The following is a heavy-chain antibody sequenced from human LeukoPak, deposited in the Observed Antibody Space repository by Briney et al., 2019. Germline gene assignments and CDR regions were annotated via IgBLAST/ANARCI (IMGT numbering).Heavy chain of an antibody. Sequence: ASVKVSCKVSGYTVTELSIHWVRQAPGKGLEWMGGFDPGDGETIYAQRFHGRVTMTEDTSTDTAYLELSSLRSDGTALYYCSTGVIAVSGGVFDFWGPGTLVTVSS. CDR2: FDPGDGET. D-gene: IGHD6-19*01. CDR1: GYTVTELS. CDR3: STGVIAVSGGVFDF. V-gene: IGHV1-24*01. J-gene: IGHJ4*02.